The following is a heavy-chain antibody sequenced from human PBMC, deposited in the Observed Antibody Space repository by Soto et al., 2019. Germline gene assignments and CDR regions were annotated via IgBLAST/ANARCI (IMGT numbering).Heavy chain of an antibody. CDR3: ARASMAATVTFDY. J-gene: IGHJ4*02. V-gene: IGHV4-30-4*02. D-gene: IGHD4-17*01. CDR1: GGCISSGVDY. CDR2: IYYSGST. Sequence: SYTLSLSCTVSGGCISSGVDYGSWIRKPPGKGLEWIGYIYYSGSTYYNPSLKSRVTISVDTSKSQFSLNLSSVTAADTAVYYCARASMAATVTFDYWGQGTLVTAPQ.